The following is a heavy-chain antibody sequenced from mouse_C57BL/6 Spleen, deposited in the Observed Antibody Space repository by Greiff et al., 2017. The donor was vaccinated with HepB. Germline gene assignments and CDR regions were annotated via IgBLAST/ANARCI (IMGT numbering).Heavy chain of an antibody. J-gene: IGHJ2*01. CDR2: IHPNSGST. CDR3: AYSSSYYFDY. V-gene: IGHV1-64*01. D-gene: IGHD1-1*01. CDR1: GYTFTSYW. Sequence: QVQLQQSGAELVKPGASVKLSCKASGYTFTSYWMHWVKQRPGQGLEWIGMIHPNSGSTNYNEKFKSKATLTVDKSSSTAYMQLSSLTSEDSAVYYCAYSSSYYFDYWGQGTTLTVSS.